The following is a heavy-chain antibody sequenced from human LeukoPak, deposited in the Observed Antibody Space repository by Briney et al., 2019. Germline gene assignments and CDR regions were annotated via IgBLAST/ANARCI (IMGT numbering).Heavy chain of an antibody. CDR3: VNRLRGYNSNWYGGPFDY. J-gene: IGHJ4*02. CDR2: IRSKANSYAT. D-gene: IGHD6-13*01. V-gene: IGHV3-73*01. CDR1: GFTFSGSA. Sequence: GGSLRLSCAASGFTFSGSAMHWVRQASGKGLEWVGRIRSKANSYATAYAASVKGRFTISRDDSKNTAYLQMNSLKTEDTAVYYCVNRLRGYNSNWYGGPFDYWGQGTLVTVSS.